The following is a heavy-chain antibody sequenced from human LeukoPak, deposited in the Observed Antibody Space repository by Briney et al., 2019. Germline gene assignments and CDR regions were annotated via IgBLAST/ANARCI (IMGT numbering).Heavy chain of an antibody. CDR1: GFTFSTYG. J-gene: IGHJ4*02. D-gene: IGHD3-10*01. CDR2: IRYGGSNK. CDR3: AKDYGSGSYLSNFDY. V-gene: IGHV3-30*02. Sequence: PGGSLRLSCAASGFTFSTYGMHWVRQAPGKGLEWVAFIRYGGSNKYYADSVKGRFTISRDNSKNTVFLQMNSLRAEDTAVYYCAKDYGSGSYLSNFDYWGQGTLVTVSS.